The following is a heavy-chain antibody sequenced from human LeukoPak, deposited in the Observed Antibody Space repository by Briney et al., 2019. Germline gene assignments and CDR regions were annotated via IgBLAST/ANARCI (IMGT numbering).Heavy chain of an antibody. V-gene: IGHV1-18*01. J-gene: IGHJ4*02. CDR2: IRAYNGNT. D-gene: IGHD3-3*01. CDR3: ARDQAIFGDY. Sequence: ASVKVSCKASGYTFTSYGISWVRQAPGQGLEGMGWIRAYNGNTNYAQKLQGRVTMTTDTSTSTAYMELSRLRYDDTAVYYCARDQAIFGDYWGQGTLVTVSS. CDR1: GYTFTSYG.